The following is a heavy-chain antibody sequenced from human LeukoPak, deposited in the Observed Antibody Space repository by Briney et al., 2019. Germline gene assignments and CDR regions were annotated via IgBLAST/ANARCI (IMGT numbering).Heavy chain of an antibody. V-gene: IGHV5-51*01. CDR1: GYSFTSYW. J-gene: IGHJ6*02. D-gene: IGHD5-12*01. Sequence: GESLKISCKGSGYSFTSYWIGWVRQMPGKGLEWMGIIYPGDSDTTYSPSFQGQVTISADKSISTAYLQWSSLKASDTAMYYCARCPRDVDIVATIVDYYGMDVWGQGTTVTVSS. CDR3: ARCPRDVDIVATIVDYYGMDV. CDR2: IYPGDSDT.